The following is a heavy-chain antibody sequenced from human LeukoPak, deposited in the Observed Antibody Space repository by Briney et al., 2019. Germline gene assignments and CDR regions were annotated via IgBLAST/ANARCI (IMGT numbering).Heavy chain of an antibody. D-gene: IGHD6-13*01. J-gene: IGHJ4*02. CDR1: GYTFTVNG. CDR2: ISANSGDT. V-gene: IGHV1-18*01. Sequence: ASLKLSCKASGYTFTVNGISWIRQAPGQGLEWLGWISANSGDTNYAEQFQGRLTLATDTSTSTAYMELRSLRDDDTAVYYCARDRWYAFDYWGQGTLVTVSS. CDR3: ARDRWYAFDY.